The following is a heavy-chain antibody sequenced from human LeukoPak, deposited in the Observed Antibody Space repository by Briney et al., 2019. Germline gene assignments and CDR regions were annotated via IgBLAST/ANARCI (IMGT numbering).Heavy chain of an antibody. V-gene: IGHV4-34*01. J-gene: IGHJ2*01. CDR1: GGSFSGFY. CDR3: ARVPKYFDL. CDR2: INHNRNT. Sequence: SETLSPTCAVYGGSFSGFYWTWIRQPPGKGLEWIGQINHNRNTHYNPSLKSRVTISVDTSKNQFSLKLSSVTAADTAVYYCARVPKYFDLWGRGTLVTVSS.